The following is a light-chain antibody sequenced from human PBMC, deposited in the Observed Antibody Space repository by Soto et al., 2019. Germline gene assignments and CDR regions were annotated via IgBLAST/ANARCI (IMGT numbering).Light chain of an antibody. Sequence: EIVLTQSPGTLSLSPGERATLSCRASQYIDYLAWYQHRRGQAPRLLLSGASTRAPGIPDRFSGSGFATDFTLTISRLDPDDFALYYCQKYGTLPLTFGGGTKVET. CDR1: QYIDY. V-gene: IGKV3-20*01. J-gene: IGKJ4*01. CDR2: GAS. CDR3: QKYGTLPLT.